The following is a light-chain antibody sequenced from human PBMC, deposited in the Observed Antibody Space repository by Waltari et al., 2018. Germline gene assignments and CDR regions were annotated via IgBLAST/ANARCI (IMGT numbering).Light chain of an antibody. Sequence: DIVMTQSPLSLPVTPGEPASLSCRSSQSLLHSNGYNSLDWYLQKPGQSPQLLIYLGSNRASGVPDRFSGSGSGTDFTLKISRVEAEDVGVYYCMQALQTPRTFGGGTKVEIK. J-gene: IGKJ4*01. CDR3: MQALQTPRT. CDR1: QSLLHSNGYNS. V-gene: IGKV2-28*01. CDR2: LGS.